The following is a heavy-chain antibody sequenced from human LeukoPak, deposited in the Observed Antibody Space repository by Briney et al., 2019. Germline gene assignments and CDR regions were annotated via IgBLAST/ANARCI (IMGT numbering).Heavy chain of an antibody. CDR1: GFSFKDYY. CDR3: ARPRTTDNGEYGIFGMDV. D-gene: IGHD4-17*01. Sequence: GGSLRLSCAASGFSFKDYYMNWIRQAPGKGLEWVSYISSSGGTTYHADSVKGRFTISRDNAKNSLYLQMNSVRAEDTAVYYCARPRTTDNGEYGIFGMDVWGQGTTVTVSS. J-gene: IGHJ6*02. CDR2: ISSSGGTT. V-gene: IGHV3-11*01.